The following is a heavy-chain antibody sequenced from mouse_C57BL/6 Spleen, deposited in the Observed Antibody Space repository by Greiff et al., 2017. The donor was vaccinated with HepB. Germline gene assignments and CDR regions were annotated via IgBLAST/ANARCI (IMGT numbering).Heavy chain of an antibody. CDR2: ISSGGSYT. CDR3: ARQPYYGSSYKDAMDY. CDR1: GFTFSSYG. D-gene: IGHD1-1*01. Sequence: EVMLVESGGDLVKPGGSLKLSCAASGFTFSSYGMSWVRQTPDKRLEWVATISSGGSYTYYPDSVKGRFTISRDNAKNTLYLQMSSLKSEDTAMYYCARQPYYGSSYKDAMDYWGQGTSVTVSS. J-gene: IGHJ4*01. V-gene: IGHV5-6*01.